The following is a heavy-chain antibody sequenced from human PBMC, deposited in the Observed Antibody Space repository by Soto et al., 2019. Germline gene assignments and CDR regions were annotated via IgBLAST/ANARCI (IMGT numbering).Heavy chain of an antibody. J-gene: IGHJ3*01. Sequence: QVRLVQSGAEVKKPGASVKVSCRASAYTFTEYGVTWVRQAPGQGLEWMGWINTYNGDTKYAQKFQARVTMTTDTSTSTAYMELRSLRSDDPAVYYCARRKGQWGDAFDFWGQGTMVIVSS. V-gene: IGHV1-18*01. D-gene: IGHD2-8*01. CDR1: AYTFTEYG. CDR3: ARRKGQWGDAFDF. CDR2: INTYNGDT.